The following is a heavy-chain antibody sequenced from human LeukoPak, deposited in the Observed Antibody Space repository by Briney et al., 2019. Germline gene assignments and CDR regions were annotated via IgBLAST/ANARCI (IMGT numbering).Heavy chain of an antibody. CDR3: ARVFVPNYYYYYMDV. CDR2: IYSGGST. V-gene: IGHV3-53*01. CDR1: GFTVSSNY. J-gene: IGHJ6*03. Sequence: GGSLRLSCAASGFTVSSNYMSWVRQAPAKGLEWVSVIYSGGSTYYADSVKGRFTISRDNSKNTLYLQMNSLRAEDTAVYYCARVFVPNYYYYYMDVWGKGTTVTVSS.